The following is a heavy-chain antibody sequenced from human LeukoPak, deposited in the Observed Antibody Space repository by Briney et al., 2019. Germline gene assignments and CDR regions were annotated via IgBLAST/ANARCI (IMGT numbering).Heavy chain of an antibody. J-gene: IGHJ6*03. Sequence: GASVKVSCKASGYSFTAYYIHWVRQAPGQGLEWMGWMNPKSPGTNYAQKFQGRVTMTRDTSISTAYMELSSLTSDDSAVYYCARDPAQSYYTDFWGIGTTVTVSS. CDR1: GYSFTAYY. CDR3: ARDPAQSYYTDF. V-gene: IGHV1-2*02. CDR2: MNPKSPGT.